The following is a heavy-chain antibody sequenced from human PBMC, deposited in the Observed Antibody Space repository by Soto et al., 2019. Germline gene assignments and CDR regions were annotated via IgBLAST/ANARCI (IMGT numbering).Heavy chain of an antibody. V-gene: IGHV3-23*01. Sequence: GGSLRLSCAASGFTFRRYDMNWVRQAPGKGLEWVSFITGSGSSTYNAESVKGRFTISRDNSRNTLYLQMNSLRAEDTAVYYCVRSIILQYYEFWCGYYDYWGQGTLV. CDR3: VRSIILQYYEFWCGYYDY. J-gene: IGHJ4*02. D-gene: IGHD3-3*01. CDR1: GFTFRRYD. CDR2: ITGSGSST.